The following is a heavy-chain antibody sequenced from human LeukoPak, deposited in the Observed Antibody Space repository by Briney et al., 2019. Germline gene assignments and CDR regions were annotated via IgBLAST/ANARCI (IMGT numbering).Heavy chain of an antibody. Sequence: ASVKVSCKVSGYTLTELSMHWVRQAPGKGLEWMGGFDPEDGETIYAQRFQGRVTMTEDTSTDTAYMELSRLRSEDTAVYYCAGGGPHSASLPLDYWGQGTLVTVSS. CDR3: AGGGPHSASLPLDY. CDR2: FDPEDGET. J-gene: IGHJ4*02. V-gene: IGHV1-24*01. D-gene: IGHD2-15*01. CDR1: GYTLTELS.